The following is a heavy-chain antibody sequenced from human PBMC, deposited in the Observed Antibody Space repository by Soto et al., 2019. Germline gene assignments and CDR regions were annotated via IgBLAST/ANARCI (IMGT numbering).Heavy chain of an antibody. Sequence: ETRPPTRRGSAFTLSRRYYWRWVRQPPGQGLEWIGSIYPSVSSYHNPSLATRLRLSIDTSKNQFTLNLTSVTAADTALYFCAREKVGTTFFDNCGQG. CDR2: IYPSVSS. CDR3: AREKVGTTFFDN. CDR1: AFTLSRRYY. J-gene: IGHJ4*02. V-gene: IGHV4-38-2*02. D-gene: IGHD1-1*01.